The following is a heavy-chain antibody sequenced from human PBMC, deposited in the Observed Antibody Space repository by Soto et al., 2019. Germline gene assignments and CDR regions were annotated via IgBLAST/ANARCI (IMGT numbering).Heavy chain of an antibody. V-gene: IGHV4-31*03. D-gene: IGHD3-3*01. CDR3: AKGPPTTGDFWSGYYTGLWFDY. CDR1: GGSISSSNYY. J-gene: IGHJ4*02. Sequence: PSETLSLTCTVSGGSISSSNYYWSWIRQHPGKGLEWIGYIYYSGSTYYNPSLKSRVTISVDTSKNQFSLKLSSVTAADTAVYYCAKGPPTTGDFWSGYYTGLWFDYWGQGTLVTVSS. CDR2: IYYSGST.